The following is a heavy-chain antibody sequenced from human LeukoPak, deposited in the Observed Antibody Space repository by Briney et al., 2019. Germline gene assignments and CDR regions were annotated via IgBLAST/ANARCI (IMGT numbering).Heavy chain of an antibody. D-gene: IGHD6-13*01. Sequence: GGSLRLSCAASGFTFSSYWMSWVRQAPGKGLEWVADIKQDGSEKYYVDSVKGRFTISRDNAKNSLYLQMNSLRAEDTAVYYCARGTIAAAGYYYFDYWGQGTQVTVSS. V-gene: IGHV3-7*04. J-gene: IGHJ4*02. CDR3: ARGTIAAAGYYYFDY. CDR1: GFTFSSYW. CDR2: IKQDGSEK.